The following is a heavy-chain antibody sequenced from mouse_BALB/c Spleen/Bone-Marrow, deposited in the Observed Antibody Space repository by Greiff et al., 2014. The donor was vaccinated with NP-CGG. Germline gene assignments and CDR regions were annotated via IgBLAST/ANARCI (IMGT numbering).Heavy chain of an antibody. D-gene: IGHD1-1*01. J-gene: IGHJ4*01. CDR2: IDPSDSYT. CDR1: GYTFTSYW. V-gene: IGHV1-69*02. Sequence: QVQLQQSGAELVKPGASVKLSCKASGYTFTSYWMHWVKQRPGQGLEWIGVIDPSDSYTNYNQKFKGKATLTVDKSSSTAYMQLSSLTSEDSAVYYCARGYGSSSYAMDYWGQGTSVTVSS. CDR3: ARGYGSSSYAMDY.